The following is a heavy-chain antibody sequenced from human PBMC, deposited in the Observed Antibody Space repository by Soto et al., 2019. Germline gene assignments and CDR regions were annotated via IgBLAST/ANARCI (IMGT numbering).Heavy chain of an antibody. CDR1: GDSIKSGHNY. V-gene: IGHV4-30-4*08. D-gene: IGHD6-13*01. CDR2: IYYVGST. CDR3: ARNTSRLGWFDS. J-gene: IGHJ5*01. Sequence: QVQLQESGPGQVKPSQTLSLTCTVSGDSIKSGHNYWSWIRQPPGKGLEWIGNIYYVGSTSYNPSLKSRVTISVDTSKNHFSLKLNSLTAADTAVYYCARNTSRLGWFDSWGQGILVTVSS.